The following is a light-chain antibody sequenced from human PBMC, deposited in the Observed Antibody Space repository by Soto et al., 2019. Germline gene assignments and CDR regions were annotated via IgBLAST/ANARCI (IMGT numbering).Light chain of an antibody. CDR3: QSYDSIRSGYVV. J-gene: IGLJ2*01. CDR2: GNS. Sequence: QSVLTQPPSVSGAPGQRVTISCTGSSYNIGAGYDVHWYQQLPGTAPKLLIYGNSNRPSGVPDRFSGSKSDTSASLAITGLHAEDEADYYCQSYDSIRSGYVVFGGGTKLTVL. V-gene: IGLV1-40*01. CDR1: SYNIGAGYD.